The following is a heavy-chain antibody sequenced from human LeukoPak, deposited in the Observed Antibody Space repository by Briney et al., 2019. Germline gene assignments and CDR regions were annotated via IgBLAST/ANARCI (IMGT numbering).Heavy chain of an antibody. V-gene: IGHV3-11*04. CDR2: ISSSGSTI. CDR3: AREGYYYDSGTRTFDY. CDR1: GFTFSDYY. J-gene: IGHJ4*02. Sequence: GGSLRLSCAASGFTFSDYYMSWIRQAPGKGLEWVSYISSSGSTIYYADSVKGRFTISRDNAKNSLYLQMNSLRAEDTAVYYCAREGYYYDSGTRTFDYWGQGTLVPVSS. D-gene: IGHD3-22*01.